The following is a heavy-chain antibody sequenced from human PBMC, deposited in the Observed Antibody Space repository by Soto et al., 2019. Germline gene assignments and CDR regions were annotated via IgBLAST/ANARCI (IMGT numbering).Heavy chain of an antibody. CDR2: IYYSGST. CDR3: ARHGAYSSSSVWFDP. D-gene: IGHD6-6*01. J-gene: IGHJ5*02. V-gene: IGHV4-39*01. CDR1: GGSISSSSYY. Sequence: PSETLSLTCTVSGGSISSSSYYWGWIRQPPGKGLEWIGSIYYSGSTYYNPSLKSRVTISVDTSKNQFSLKLSSVTAADTAVYYCARHGAYSSSSVWFDPWGQGTLVTVSS.